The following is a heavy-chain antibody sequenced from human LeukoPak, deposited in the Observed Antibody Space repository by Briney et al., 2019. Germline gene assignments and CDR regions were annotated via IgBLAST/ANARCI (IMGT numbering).Heavy chain of an antibody. D-gene: IGHD3-10*01. J-gene: IGHJ4*02. CDR1: GGSISSSSYY. CDR2: INHSGST. Sequence: SETLSLTCTVSGGSISSSSYYWSWIRQPPGKGLEWIGEINHSGSTNYNPSLKSRVTISVDTSKNQFSLKLSSVTAADTAVYYCATGRTRGVIGPTLFDYWGQGTLVTVSS. V-gene: IGHV4-39*07. CDR3: ATGRTRGVIGPTLFDY.